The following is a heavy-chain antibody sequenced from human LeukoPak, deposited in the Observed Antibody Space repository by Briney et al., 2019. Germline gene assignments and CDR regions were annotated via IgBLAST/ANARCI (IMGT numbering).Heavy chain of an antibody. V-gene: IGHV1-2*02. CDR2: INPNSGGT. CDR1: GYTFTDYY. CDR3: AIRYCVGDCYQQYVQH. D-gene: IGHD2-21*02. J-gene: IGHJ1*01. Sequence: ASVKVSCKGCGYTFTDYYMPWVRQAPGQGLEWMGWINPNSGGTNYAQKFQGRVTMTRDTSISTAYMELSRLTSDDTAVYYCAIRYCVGDCYQQYVQHWGQGTLVTVSS.